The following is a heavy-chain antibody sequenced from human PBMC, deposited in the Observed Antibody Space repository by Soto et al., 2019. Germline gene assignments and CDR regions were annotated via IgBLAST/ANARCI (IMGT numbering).Heavy chain of an antibody. CDR3: ARYCSGGTCQYAFDI. Sequence: SETLSLTCTVSGGSISSGNCYWIWILQHPGKGLEWIAYMSYSGTTYYNPSLKTRVIISLDTSTNQFSLKLSSVTAADTAVYFCARYCSGGTCQYAFDIWGQGTMVTVSS. CDR1: GGSISSGNCY. D-gene: IGHD2-15*01. CDR2: MSYSGTT. J-gene: IGHJ3*02. V-gene: IGHV4-31*03.